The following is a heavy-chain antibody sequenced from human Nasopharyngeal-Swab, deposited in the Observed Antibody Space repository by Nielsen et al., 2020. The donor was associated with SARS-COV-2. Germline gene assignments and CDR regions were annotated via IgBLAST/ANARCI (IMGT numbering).Heavy chain of an antibody. J-gene: IGHJ6*02. CDR2: SRNKANSYTT. Sequence: GSLKISCAASGFTFSAHYMDWVRQAPGKGLGWVGRSRNKANSYTTEYAASVKGRFTISRDDSKNSLYLQMSSLRTEDTALYYCARDLSSIWTSGLGVWGQGTTVIVSS. V-gene: IGHV3-72*01. D-gene: IGHD6-13*01. CDR3: ARDLSSIWTSGLGV. CDR1: GFTFSAHY.